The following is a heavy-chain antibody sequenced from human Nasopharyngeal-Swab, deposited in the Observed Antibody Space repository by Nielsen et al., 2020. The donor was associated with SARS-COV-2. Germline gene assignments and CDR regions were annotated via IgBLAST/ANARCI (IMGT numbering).Heavy chain of an antibody. V-gene: IGHV3-30*18. Sequence: GESLKISCAASGFTFSSYSMNWVRQAPGKGLEWVAVISYDGSNKYYADSVKGRFTISRDNSKNTLYLQMNSLRAEDTAVYYCAKAHGSGRKENWFDPWGQGTLVTVSS. D-gene: IGHD3-10*01. CDR1: GFTFSSYS. CDR2: ISYDGSNK. J-gene: IGHJ5*02. CDR3: AKAHGSGRKENWFDP.